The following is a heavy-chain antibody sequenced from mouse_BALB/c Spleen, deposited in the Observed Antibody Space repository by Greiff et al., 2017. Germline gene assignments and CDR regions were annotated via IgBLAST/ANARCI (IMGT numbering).Heavy chain of an antibody. CDR3: ARDREYAMDY. CDR1: GFTFSDYY. D-gene: IGHD3-3*01. J-gene: IGHJ4*01. CDR2: ISDGGSYT. Sequence: EVMLVESGGGLVKPGGSLKLSCAASGFTFSDYYMYWVRQTPEKRLEWVATISDGGSYTYYPDSVKGRFTISRDNAKNNLYLQMSSLKSEDTAMYYCARDREYAMDYWGQGTSVTVSS. V-gene: IGHV5-4*02.